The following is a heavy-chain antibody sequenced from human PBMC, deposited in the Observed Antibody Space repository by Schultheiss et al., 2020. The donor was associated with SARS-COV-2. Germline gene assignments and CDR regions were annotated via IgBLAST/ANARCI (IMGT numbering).Heavy chain of an antibody. CDR3: AKVFGRYRYYYYGMDV. CDR2: ISYDGSNK. J-gene: IGHJ6*02. V-gene: IGHV3-30*18. Sequence: SCAASGFTFSSYGMHWVRQAPGKGLEWVAVISYDGSNKYYADSVKGRFTISRDNSKNTLYLQMNSLRAEDTAVYYCAKVFGRYRYYYYGMDVWGQRTTVTGS. CDR1: GFTFSSYG. D-gene: IGHD3-16*01.